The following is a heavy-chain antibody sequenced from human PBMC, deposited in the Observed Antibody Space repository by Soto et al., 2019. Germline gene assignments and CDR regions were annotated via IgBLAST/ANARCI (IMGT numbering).Heavy chain of an antibody. V-gene: IGHV3-74*01. CDR2: INPDGRGT. CDR1: GFTFSSYW. CDR3: ARVGQGAWYFDL. Sequence: EVQLVESGGGLVQPGGSLTLSCAASGFTFSSYWMHWVRQAPGKGVVWVSRINPDGRGTNYADSVKGRFTISRDNAKDTLYLLMNSLRPEDTAVYYCARVGQGAWYFDLWGRGTLVTVSS. D-gene: IGHD1-26*01. J-gene: IGHJ2*01.